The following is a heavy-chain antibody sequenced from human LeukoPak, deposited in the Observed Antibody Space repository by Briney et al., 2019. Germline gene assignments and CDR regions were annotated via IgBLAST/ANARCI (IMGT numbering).Heavy chain of an antibody. CDR3: ARMPQNSIAAAGRLAVPKDTFDY. V-gene: IGHV4-34*01. J-gene: IGHJ4*02. Sequence: SETLSPTFPVYGGALSGHSLSLNRPPPGEGLGGVGGINHSGSTNHNPSLKSRVTISVDTSKNQFSLKLSSVTAADTAVYYCARMPQNSIAAAGRLAVPKDTFDYWGQGTLVTVSS. D-gene: IGHD6-13*01. CDR2: INHSGST. CDR1: GGALSGHS.